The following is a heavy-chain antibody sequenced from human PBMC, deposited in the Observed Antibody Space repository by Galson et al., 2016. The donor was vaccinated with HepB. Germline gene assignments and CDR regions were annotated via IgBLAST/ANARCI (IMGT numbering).Heavy chain of an antibody. CDR3: AGAPDCSGGSCLYEYYGLDV. J-gene: IGHJ6*02. V-gene: IGHV3-74*01. D-gene: IGHD2-15*01. CDR1: GFTFSNYW. CDR2: INREGSST. Sequence: SLRLSCAASGFTFSNYWFHWVRQVPGKGLEWVSRINREGSSTSYADSVKGRFTVSRDSAKNTLYLEMNSLRDEDRAVYYCAGAPDCSGGSCLYEYYGLDVWGQGATVTVSS.